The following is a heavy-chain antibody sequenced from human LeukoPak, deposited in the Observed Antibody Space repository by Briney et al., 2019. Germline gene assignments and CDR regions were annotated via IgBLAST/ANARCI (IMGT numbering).Heavy chain of an antibody. CDR3: AELGITMIGGV. CDR1: GFTVSSNS. Sequence: GGSLRLSCTVSGFTVSSNSMSWVRQAPGKGLEWVSFIYSDNTHYSDSMKGRFTISRDNAKNSLYLQMNSLRAEDTAVYYCAELGITMIGGVWGKGTTVTISS. V-gene: IGHV3-53*01. CDR2: IYSDNT. D-gene: IGHD3-10*02. J-gene: IGHJ6*04.